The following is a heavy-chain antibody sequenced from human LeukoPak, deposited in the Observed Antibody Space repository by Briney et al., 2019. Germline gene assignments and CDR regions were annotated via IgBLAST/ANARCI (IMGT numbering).Heavy chain of an antibody. D-gene: IGHD3-22*01. V-gene: IGHV4-59*08. J-gene: IGHJ6*02. CDR2: IYYSGST. CDR3: ARQGLLRYYYGMDV. Sequence: SETLSLTCTVSGGSISSYYWSWIRQPPGKGLEWIGYIYYSGSTNYNPSLKSRVTISVDTSKNQFSLKLSSVTAADTAVYYCARQGLLRYYYGMDVWGQGTTVTVSS. CDR1: GGSISSYY.